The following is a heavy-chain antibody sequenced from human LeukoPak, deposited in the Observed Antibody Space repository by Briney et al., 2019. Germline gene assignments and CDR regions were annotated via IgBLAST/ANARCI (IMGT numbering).Heavy chain of an antibody. CDR1: GFTVSSNY. Sequence: GGSMRLSCAASGFTVSSNYMSWVRQAPGKGLEWVSVIYSGGSTYYADSVKGRFTISRDNSKNTLYLQMNSLRAEDTAVYNCARVGSGSFYYWGQGTLVTVSS. CDR3: ARVGSGSFYY. CDR2: IYSGGST. D-gene: IGHD3-10*01. J-gene: IGHJ4*02. V-gene: IGHV3-53*01.